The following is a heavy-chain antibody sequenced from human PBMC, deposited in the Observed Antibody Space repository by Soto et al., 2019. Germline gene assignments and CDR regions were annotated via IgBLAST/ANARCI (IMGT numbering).Heavy chain of an antibody. J-gene: IGHJ4*02. CDR1: GGSFSGCY. CDR2: INHSGST. CDR3: ARGQIAVAGFKFDY. Sequence: SETLSLTCAVYGGSFSGCYWSWIRQPPGKGLEWIGEINHSGSTNYNPSLKSRVTISVDTSKNQFSLKLSSVTAADTAVYYCARGQIAVAGFKFDYWGQGTLVTVSS. V-gene: IGHV4-34*01. D-gene: IGHD6-19*01.